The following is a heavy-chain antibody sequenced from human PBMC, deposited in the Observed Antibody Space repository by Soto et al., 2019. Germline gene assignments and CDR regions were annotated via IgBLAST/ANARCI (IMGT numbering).Heavy chain of an antibody. CDR1: GFTFSNYD. Sequence: EVQLLESGGGLVQPGGSLRLSCAASGFTFSNYDMSWVRQAPEKGLEWVSAVSESGRSTYYAGSVKGRFTISRDNSKNTLYLQMNSLRAEDTAVYFCAKDRRGVMDVWGQGTTVTVSS. D-gene: IGHD3-10*01. V-gene: IGHV3-23*01. CDR2: VSESGRST. J-gene: IGHJ6*02. CDR3: AKDRRGVMDV.